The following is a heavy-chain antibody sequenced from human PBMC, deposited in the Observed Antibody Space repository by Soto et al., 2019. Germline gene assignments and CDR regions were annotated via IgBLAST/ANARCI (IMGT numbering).Heavy chain of an antibody. Sequence: EVQLVESGGGLVQPGGSLRLSCAASGFTFRSYWMHWVRQVPGKGLVWLSRVSDDGTTTNYADSVKGRFTISRDNVKNTLYLQRNSLSAEDMSVYYCARASYCDYHFDDWGQGTLVTVSS. CDR1: GFTFRSYW. J-gene: IGHJ4*02. V-gene: IGHV3-74*01. CDR3: ARASYCDYHFDD. CDR2: VSDDGTTT. D-gene: IGHD3-16*01.